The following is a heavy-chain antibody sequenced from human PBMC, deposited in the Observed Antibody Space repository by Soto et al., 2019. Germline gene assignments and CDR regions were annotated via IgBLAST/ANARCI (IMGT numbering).Heavy chain of an antibody. CDR3: ARIKWGLNYYNGMDV. CDR2: INPKTAAT. CDR1: GYSFSDYF. D-gene: IGHD1-26*01. Sequence: QVQLVQSGAEVKKSGASVKVSCKPSGYSFSDYFIQWVRQAPGQGLEWVAWINPKTAATNYAKKFQGRVSLPWDTSSTTAYMELTRLRPDDTAVYYCARIKWGLNYYNGMDVWGQGTTVIVSS. V-gene: IGHV1-2*02. J-gene: IGHJ6*02.